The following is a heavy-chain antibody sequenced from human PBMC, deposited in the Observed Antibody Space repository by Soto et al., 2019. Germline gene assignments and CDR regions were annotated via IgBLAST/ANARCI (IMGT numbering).Heavy chain of an antibody. J-gene: IGHJ4*02. Sequence: ASVKVSCKASGYTFTSYAMHWVRQAPGQRLEWMGWVNAGNGNTKYSQKFQGRVTITGDTSTDTAYMELSSLRSEDTAVYYCATGVFYDSSGYPSPFDYWGQGTLVTVSS. CDR1: GYTFTSYA. V-gene: IGHV1-3*01. CDR3: ATGVFYDSSGYPSPFDY. CDR2: VNAGNGNT. D-gene: IGHD3-22*01.